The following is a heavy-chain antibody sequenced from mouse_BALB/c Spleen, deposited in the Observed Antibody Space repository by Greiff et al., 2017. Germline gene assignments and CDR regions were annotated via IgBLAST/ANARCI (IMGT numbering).Heavy chain of an antibody. CDR2: IYPGDGDT. CDR3: ARRDDGYFAY. CDR1: GYTFTSYW. J-gene: IGHJ3*01. D-gene: IGHD2-3*01. V-gene: IGHV1-87*01. Sequence: VKLQQSGAELARPGASVKLSCKASGYTFTSYWMQWVKQRPGQGLEWIGAIYPGDGDTRYTQKFKGKATLTADKSSSTAYMQLSSLASEDSAVYYCARRDDGYFAYWGQGTLVTVSA.